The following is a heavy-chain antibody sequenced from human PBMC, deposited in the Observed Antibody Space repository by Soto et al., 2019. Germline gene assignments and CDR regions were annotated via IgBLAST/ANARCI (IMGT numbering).Heavy chain of an antibody. V-gene: IGHV1-69*13. Sequence: ASVKVSCKASGGTFSSYAISWVRQAPGQGXEWMGGIIPIFGTANYAQKFQGRVTITADESTSTAYMELSSLRSEDTAVYYCARVCYDSSGYYSYYNWFDPWGQGTLVTVFS. CDR2: IIPIFGTA. CDR3: ARVCYDSSGYYSYYNWFDP. D-gene: IGHD3-22*01. CDR1: GGTFSSYA. J-gene: IGHJ5*02.